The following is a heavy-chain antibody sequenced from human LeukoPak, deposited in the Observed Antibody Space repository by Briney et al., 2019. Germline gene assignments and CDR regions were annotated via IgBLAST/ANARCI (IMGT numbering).Heavy chain of an antibody. CDR1: GFSFSSFW. J-gene: IGHJ4*02. V-gene: IGHV3-74*01. Sequence: GGSLRLSCAASGFSFSSFWMHWVRQAPGKGLVWVSGINSDGTTTGYADSVKGRFTISRDNAKNTVSLQMSSLRAEDTALYYCARGGYGAHMGWGQGTLVTVSS. D-gene: IGHD4-17*01. CDR2: INSDGTTT. CDR3: ARGGYGAHMG.